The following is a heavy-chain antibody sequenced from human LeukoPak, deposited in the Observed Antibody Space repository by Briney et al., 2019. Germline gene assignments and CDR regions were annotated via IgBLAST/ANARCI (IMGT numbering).Heavy chain of an antibody. CDR3: ARVSSGYANAFDI. Sequence: GGSLRLSCAASGFTFSSYNINWVRQAPGKGLEWVSYISSSRRTISYADSVKGRFTISRDNSKNTLYLQMNSLRAEDTAVYYCARVSSGYANAFDIWGQGTMVTVSS. CDR2: ISSSRRTI. CDR1: GFTFSSYN. D-gene: IGHD3-22*01. J-gene: IGHJ3*02. V-gene: IGHV3-48*01.